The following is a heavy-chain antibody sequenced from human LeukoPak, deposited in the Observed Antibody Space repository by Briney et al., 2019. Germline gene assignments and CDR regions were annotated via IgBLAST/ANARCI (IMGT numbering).Heavy chain of an antibody. CDR1: GYTFTSYD. D-gene: IGHD3-10*01. J-gene: IGHJ4*02. CDR2: MNPTSGHT. V-gene: IGHV1-8*01. CDR3: AISPVGVRKKHDF. Sequence: ASVKVSCKASGYTFTSYDINWVRQATGQGLEWMGWMNPTSGHTGYAQKFQGRVTMTRDTYISTAYMELTSLTSEDTAVYYCAISPVGVRKKHDFWGQGTLVIVSS.